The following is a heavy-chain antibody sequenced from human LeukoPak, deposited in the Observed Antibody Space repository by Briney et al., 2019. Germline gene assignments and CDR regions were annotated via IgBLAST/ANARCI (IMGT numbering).Heavy chain of an antibody. CDR3: AREGVFCVRNCISNSGARFDP. Sequence: GESLRLACAASGFTFSAYWMTWVRQPPGKGLEWVANIRQDSSESYYVDSVKGRLTISRDNAKNTVYLQMSSLRAEDTAVYYCAREGVFCVRNCISNSGARFDPWGQGTLVTVSS. J-gene: IGHJ5*02. CDR1: GFTFSAYW. D-gene: IGHD2-2*01. V-gene: IGHV3-7*01. CDR2: IRQDSSES.